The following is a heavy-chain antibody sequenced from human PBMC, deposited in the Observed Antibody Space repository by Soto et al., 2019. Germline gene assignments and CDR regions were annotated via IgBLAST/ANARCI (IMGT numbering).Heavy chain of an antibody. CDR2: IYYSGST. CDR3: ARVDPNYYDSSGYYPYFDY. D-gene: IGHD3-22*01. V-gene: IGHV4-59*01. Sequence: SETLSLTCTVSGGSISSYYWSWIRQPPGKGLEWIGYIYYSGSTNYNPSLKSRVTISVDTSKNQFSLKLSSVTAADTAVYYCARVDPNYYDSSGYYPYFDYWGQGTLVTVSS. J-gene: IGHJ4*02. CDR1: GGSISSYY.